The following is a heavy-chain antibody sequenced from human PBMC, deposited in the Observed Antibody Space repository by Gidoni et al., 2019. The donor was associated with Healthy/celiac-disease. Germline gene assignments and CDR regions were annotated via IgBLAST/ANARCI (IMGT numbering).Heavy chain of an antibody. CDR3: ARDRLIVGANTIFGGWVDYYYYYGMDV. CDR1: GCTFSSYR. Sequence: EVQLVESGGGLVKPGGSLRLSCEASGCTFSSYRITWVRKAPGKGLEWVSSISSSSSYIYYADSVKGRFTLARDNAKNSLYLQMNSLRAEDTAVYYCARDRLIVGANTIFGGWVDYYYYYGMDVWGQGTTVTVSS. J-gene: IGHJ6*02. D-gene: IGHD3-3*01. CDR2: ISSSSSYI. V-gene: IGHV3-21*01.